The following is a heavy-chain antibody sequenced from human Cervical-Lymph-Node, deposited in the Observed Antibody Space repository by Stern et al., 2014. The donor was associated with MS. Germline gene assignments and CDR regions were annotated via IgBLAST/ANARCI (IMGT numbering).Heavy chain of an antibody. J-gene: IGHJ4*02. CDR1: GFTFSSYG. CDR2: IWYDGSNK. CDR3: ARDNDIVVLPAALDY. Sequence: EQLVESGGGVVQPGRSLRLSCAAAGFTFSSYGMHWVRQAPGKGLEWVAVIWYDGSNKYYADSVKGRFTISRDQYRDQMELSMNTLRAEDTAVYYCARDNDIVVLPAALDYWVQGTLFTFSS. D-gene: IGHD2-2*01. V-gene: IGHV3-33*01.